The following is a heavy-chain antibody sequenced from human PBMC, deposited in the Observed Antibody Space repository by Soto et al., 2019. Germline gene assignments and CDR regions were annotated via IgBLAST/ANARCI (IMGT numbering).Heavy chain of an antibody. CDR3: ARGGVSTRTFDY. CDR1: GYNFGVYW. V-gene: IGHV5-51*01. Sequence: GETLTISCKGSGYNFGVYWIAWVRQMPGKGLELMGIIYPSDSDTRYRPSFQGQVTISADKSISSAYLQWSSLRASDTAMYYCARGGVSTRTFDYWGQGTPVTVSS. D-gene: IGHD3-3*01. J-gene: IGHJ4*02. CDR2: IYPSDSDT.